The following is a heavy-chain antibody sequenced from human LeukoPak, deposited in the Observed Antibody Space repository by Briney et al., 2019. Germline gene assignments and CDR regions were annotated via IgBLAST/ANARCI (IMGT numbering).Heavy chain of an antibody. CDR2: ISVSGGST. CDR1: GFTFISYA. CDR3: AKVTIQGTPDNWFDP. V-gene: IGHV3-23*01. Sequence: GGSLRLSCAAPGFTFISYAMSWVRQAPGKGLEWVSGISVSGGSTYYAGSVKGRFTISRDNSKNTLYLQMNSLRAEDTAVYYCAKVTIQGTPDNWFDPWGQGTLVTVSS. D-gene: IGHD3-3*01. J-gene: IGHJ5*02.